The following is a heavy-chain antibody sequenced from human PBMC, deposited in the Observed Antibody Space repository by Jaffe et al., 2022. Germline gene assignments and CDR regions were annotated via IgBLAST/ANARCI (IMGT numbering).Heavy chain of an antibody. V-gene: IGHV3-30*18. CDR3: AKDSRTAYSSSWYYYYYYYYMDV. J-gene: IGHJ6*03. CDR2: ISYDGSNK. Sequence: QVQLVESGGGVVQPGRSLRLSCAASGFTFSSYGMHWVRQAPGKGLEWVAVISYDGSNKYYADSVKGRFTISRDNSKNTLYLQMNSLRAEDTAVYYCAKDSRTAYSSSWYYYYYYYYMDVWGKGTTVTVSS. CDR1: GFTFSSYG. D-gene: IGHD6-13*01.